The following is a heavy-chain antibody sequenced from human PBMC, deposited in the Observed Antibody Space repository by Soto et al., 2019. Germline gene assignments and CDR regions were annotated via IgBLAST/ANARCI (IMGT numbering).Heavy chain of an antibody. Sequence: EVQLLESGGGLVQPGGSLRLSCAASGFTFSNYGMSWVRQAPGKGLEWVSGISGSGGSTGYAESVRGRFTISRDKSKNALSLQVNSMRVEETAVYYCAKPGYSSSGWLDDWCQGTLDTVSS. D-gene: IGHD6-19*01. V-gene: IGHV3-23*01. CDR1: GFTFSNYG. CDR2: ISGSGGST. J-gene: IGHJ4*02. CDR3: AKPGYSSSGWLDD.